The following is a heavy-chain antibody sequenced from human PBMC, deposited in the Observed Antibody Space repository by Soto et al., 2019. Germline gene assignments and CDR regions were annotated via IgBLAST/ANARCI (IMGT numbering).Heavy chain of an antibody. D-gene: IGHD1-7*01. CDR3: ATHDWNLDP. Sequence: SETLSLTCTVSGGSISSSSYYWGWIRQPPGKGLEWIGSIYYSGSTYYNPSLKSRVTISVDTSKNQFSLKLSSVTAADTAVYFCATHDWNLDPWGQGTLVTVSS. V-gene: IGHV4-39*01. CDR1: GGSISSSSYY. CDR2: IYYSGST. J-gene: IGHJ5*01.